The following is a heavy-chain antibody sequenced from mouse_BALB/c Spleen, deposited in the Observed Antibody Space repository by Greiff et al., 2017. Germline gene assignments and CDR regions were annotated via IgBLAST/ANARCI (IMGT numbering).Heavy chain of an antibody. CDR1: GFTFSSYG. Sequence: EVQGVESGGDLVKPGGSLKLSCAASGFTFSSYGMSWVRQTPDKRLEWVATISSGGSYTYYPDSVKGRFTISRDNAKNTLYLQMSSLKSEDTAMYYCARHDYGSTYYYAMDYWGQGTSVTVSS. D-gene: IGHD1-1*01. CDR3: ARHDYGSTYYYAMDY. V-gene: IGHV5-6*01. J-gene: IGHJ4*01. CDR2: ISSGGSYT.